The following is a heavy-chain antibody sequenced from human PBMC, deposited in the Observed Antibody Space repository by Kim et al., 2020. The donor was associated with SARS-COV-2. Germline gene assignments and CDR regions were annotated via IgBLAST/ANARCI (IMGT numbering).Heavy chain of an antibody. CDR1: GFTFRSYG. CDR2: ISDGGGNQ. D-gene: IGHD3-22*01. V-gene: IGHV3-30*18. CDR3: AKGRGTDAMDFITDS. J-gene: IGHJ5*01. Sequence: GGSLRLSCAASGFTFRSYGMHWVRQAPGKGPDWVAVISDGGGNQYYGDSVKGRFTVSRDNSKNTLYLQMNSLRREDTAVYYCAKGRGTDAMDFITDSWG.